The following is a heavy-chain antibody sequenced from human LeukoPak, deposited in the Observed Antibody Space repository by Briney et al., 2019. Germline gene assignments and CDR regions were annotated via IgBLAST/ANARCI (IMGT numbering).Heavy chain of an antibody. CDR1: GDSVSSNSAA. J-gene: IGHJ4*02. V-gene: IGHV6-1*01. D-gene: IGHD1-26*01. CDR3: VRDPVGGSTIFDC. CDR2: TYYRSKWYY. Sequence: SQTLSLTCVISGDSVSSNSAAWNWIRQSPSRGLEWLGRTYYRSKWYYDYSVAVKSRVTIDPDTSKNQFSLQLSSVTPEDTAVYYCVRDPVGGSTIFDCWGQGTLVTVSS.